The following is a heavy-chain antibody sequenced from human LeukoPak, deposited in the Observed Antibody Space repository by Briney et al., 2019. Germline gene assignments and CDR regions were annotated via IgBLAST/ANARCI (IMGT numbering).Heavy chain of an antibody. V-gene: IGHV1-3*01. J-gene: IGHJ4*02. Sequence: ASVKVSCKASGYTFTSYAMHWVRQAPGQRREWMGWINAGNGNTKYSQKFQGRVTITRDTSASTAYMELSSLRSEDTAVYYCARKTAADPFDYWGQGTLVTVSS. D-gene: IGHD6-13*01. CDR1: GYTFTSYA. CDR2: INAGNGNT. CDR3: ARKTAADPFDY.